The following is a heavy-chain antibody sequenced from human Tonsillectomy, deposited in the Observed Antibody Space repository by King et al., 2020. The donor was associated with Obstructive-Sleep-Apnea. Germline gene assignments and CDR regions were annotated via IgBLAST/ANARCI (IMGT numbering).Heavy chain of an antibody. CDR2: IYYSGST. D-gene: IGHD6-13*01. CDR1: GGSICSYY. J-gene: IGHJ4*02. CDR3: ARVAAAAIDY. Sequence: QLQESGPGLVKPSETLSLTCTVSGGSICSYYWSWIRQPPGKGLEWIGYIYYSGSTNYNPSLKSRVTISVVTSKNQFSLKLSSVTAADTAVYYCARVAAAAIDYWGQGTLVTVSS. V-gene: IGHV4-59*01.